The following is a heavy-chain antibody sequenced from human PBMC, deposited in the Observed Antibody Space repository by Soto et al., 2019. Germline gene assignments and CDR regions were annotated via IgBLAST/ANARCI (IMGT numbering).Heavy chain of an antibody. J-gene: IGHJ3*02. Sequence: ESGGGLVQPGRSLRLSCAASGFTFDDYAMHWVRQAPGKGLEWDSGNGWNSGSIGYGDSVKGRFTISRDNAKNSLYLQMNSLRAEDTALYYCAKDGDYDYWPAFDIWGQGTMVTVSS. V-gene: IGHV3-9*01. CDR3: AKDGDYDYWPAFDI. CDR1: GFTFDDYA. CDR2: NGWNSGSI. D-gene: IGHD5-12*01.